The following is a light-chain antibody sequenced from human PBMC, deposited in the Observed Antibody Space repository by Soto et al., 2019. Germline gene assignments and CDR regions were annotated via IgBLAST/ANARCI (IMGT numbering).Light chain of an antibody. CDR1: QDISTH. J-gene: IGKJ4*01. Sequence: IQLTQSPSSLSASVGHRDTISCRASQDISTHLAWFAQKPGRAPQLLIYAASTLHSGVPSRFSGGGSGTDFTLTISSLQPEDFATYYCQQVNVYPSTFGGGTKVDIK. CDR2: AAS. V-gene: IGKV1-9*01. CDR3: QQVNVYPST.